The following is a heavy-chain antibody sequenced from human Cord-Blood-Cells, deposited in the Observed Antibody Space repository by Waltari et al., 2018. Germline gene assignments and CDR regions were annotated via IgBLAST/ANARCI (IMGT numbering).Heavy chain of an antibody. CDR1: GGSFSSYY. CDR3: AREGQRWEHHDAVDI. V-gene: IGHV4-34*01. CDR2: INYSGST. D-gene: IGHD1-26*01. J-gene: IGHJ3*02. Sequence: QVQLQQWGAGLLKPSETLSLTCAVYGGSFSSYYWSWIRQPPGKGLEWIGEINYSGSTNYNPSLNSRVTISVDTSKNQFSLKLSSVTAADTAVYYCAREGQRWEHHDAVDIWGQGTMVTVSS.